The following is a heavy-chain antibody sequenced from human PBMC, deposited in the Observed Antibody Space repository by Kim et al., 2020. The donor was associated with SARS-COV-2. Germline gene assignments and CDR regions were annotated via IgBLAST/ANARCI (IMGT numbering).Heavy chain of an antibody. CDR2: IKSKTDGGTT. CDR1: GFTFSNAW. Sequence: GGSLRLSCAASGFTFSNAWMSWVRQAPGKGLEWVGRIKSKTDGGTTDYAAPVKGRYTISRDDSKNTLYLQMNSLKTEDTAVYYCTTRIRRKDGMDVWGQGTTVTVSS. D-gene: IGHD2-21*01. J-gene: IGHJ6*02. CDR3: TTRIRRKDGMDV. V-gene: IGHV3-15*01.